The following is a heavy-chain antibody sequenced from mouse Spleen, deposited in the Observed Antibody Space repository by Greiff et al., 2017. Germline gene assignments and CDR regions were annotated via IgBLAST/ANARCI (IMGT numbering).Heavy chain of an antibody. V-gene: IGHV14-4*01. Sequence: EVQLQQSGAELVRPGASVKLSCTASGFNIKDDYMHWVKQRPEQGLEWIGWIDPENGDTEYASKFQGKATITADTSSNTAYLQLSSLTSEDTAVYYCTRPIYYGSSPRYAMDYWGQGTSVTVSS. J-gene: IGHJ4*01. D-gene: IGHD1-1*01. CDR2: IDPENGDT. CDR1: GFNIKDDY. CDR3: TRPIYYGSSPRYAMDY.